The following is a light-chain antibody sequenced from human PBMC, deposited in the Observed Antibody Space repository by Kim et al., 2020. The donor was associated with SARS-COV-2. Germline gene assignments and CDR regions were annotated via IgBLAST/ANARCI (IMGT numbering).Light chain of an antibody. V-gene: IGKV3-20*01. CDR2: GAS. Sequence: SPGERATLSCRASQSVSRSYLAWYQQKPGQAPRLLIYGASTRATGIPDRFSGSGSGRDFTLTISGLEPEDFAVYYCQLFGSSSFTFGPGTKVDIK. J-gene: IGKJ3*01. CDR3: QLFGSSSFT. CDR1: QSVSRSY.